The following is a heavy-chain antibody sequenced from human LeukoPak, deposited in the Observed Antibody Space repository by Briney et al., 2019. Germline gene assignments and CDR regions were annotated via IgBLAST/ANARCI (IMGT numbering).Heavy chain of an antibody. J-gene: IGHJ4*02. V-gene: IGHV4-59*07. CDR1: GGSISSYY. Sequence: SDTLSLTCTVSGGSISSYYWSWIRQPPGKGLEWIGYIYYSGSTNYNPSLKSRVTISVDTSKNQFSLKLSSVTAADTAVYYCAGHGRYYFDYWGQGTLVTVSS. D-gene: IGHD1-26*01. CDR3: AGHGRYYFDY. CDR2: IYYSGST.